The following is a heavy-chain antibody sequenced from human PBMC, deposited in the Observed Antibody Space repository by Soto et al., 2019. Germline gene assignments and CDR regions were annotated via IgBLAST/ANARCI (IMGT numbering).Heavy chain of an antibody. CDR1: GYTFTGYY. CDR3: AVSLRPYDSSGYYYA. J-gene: IGHJ5*02. D-gene: IGHD3-22*01. CDR2: INPNSGGT. Sequence: ASVKVSCKASGYTFTGYYMHWVRQAPGQGLEWMGWINPNSGGTNYAQKFQGRVTMTRDTSISTAYMELSRLRSDDTAVYYCAVSLRPYDSSGYYYAWGQGTLGTSPQ. V-gene: IGHV1-2*02.